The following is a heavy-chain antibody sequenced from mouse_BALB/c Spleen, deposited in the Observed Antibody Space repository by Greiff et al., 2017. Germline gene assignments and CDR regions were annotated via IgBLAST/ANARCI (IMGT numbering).Heavy chain of an antibody. CDR1: GYTFTSYC. CDR3: ARGGSRLLAY. CDR2: INPSTGYT. D-gene: IGHD1-1*01. J-gene: IGHJ3*01. V-gene: IGHV1-7*01. Sequence: QVQLQQSGAELVKPGASVKMSCTASGYTFTSYCMHWVKQRPGQGLEWIGYINPSTGYTEYNQKFKDKTTLTADKSSSTAYMQLSSLTSEDSAVYYCARGGSRLLAYWGQGTLVTVSA.